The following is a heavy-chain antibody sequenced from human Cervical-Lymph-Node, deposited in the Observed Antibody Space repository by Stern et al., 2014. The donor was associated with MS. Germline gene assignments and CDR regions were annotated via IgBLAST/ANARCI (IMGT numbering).Heavy chain of an antibody. Sequence: QVQLVQSGAEVKKPGASVKVSCKASDYPFTDYYLHWVRQAPGQGLEWMGWINPNTGGTKSAKQFQGWVTMTRDTSISTAYMELRRLNPHCAAKGYPFLEYWGQGTLVTVSS. CDR1: DYPFTDYY. J-gene: IGHJ4*01. D-gene: IGHD2-15*01. CDR3: FLEY. V-gene: IGHV1-2*04. CDR2: INPNTGGT.